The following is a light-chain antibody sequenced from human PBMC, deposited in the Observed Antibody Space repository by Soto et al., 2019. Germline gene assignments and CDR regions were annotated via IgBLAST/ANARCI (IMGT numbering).Light chain of an antibody. CDR2: TAS. CDR1: QSISSW. V-gene: IGKV1-5*01. Sequence: DIQMTQSPSTLSASVGDRVTITCRASQSISSWWAWYQQKPGKAPNLLIHTASTLQSGVPSRFSGSGSGTEFTLTVSSLRPEDFATYYCQHGDTFGPGTKVDIK. CDR3: QHGDT. J-gene: IGKJ3*01.